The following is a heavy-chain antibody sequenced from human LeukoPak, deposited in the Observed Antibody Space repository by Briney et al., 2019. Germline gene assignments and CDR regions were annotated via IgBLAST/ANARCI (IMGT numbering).Heavy chain of an antibody. CDR2: MYYSGST. D-gene: IGHD6-19*01. V-gene: IGHV4-30-4*01. CDR3: ARNLGGSSGYYY. CDR1: GGSISSGDYY. Sequence: PSQTLSLTCTVSGGSISSGDYYWSWIRQPPGKGLEWIAYMYYSGSTYYNPSLKSRVSISVDTSKNQFYLKLSSVTAADTAVYYCARNLGGSSGYYYWGQGALVTVSP. J-gene: IGHJ4*02.